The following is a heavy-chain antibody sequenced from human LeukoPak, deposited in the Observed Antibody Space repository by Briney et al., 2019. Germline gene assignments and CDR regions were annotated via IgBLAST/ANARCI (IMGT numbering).Heavy chain of an antibody. CDR3: ARVEAVAGWGDYFDY. V-gene: IGHV3-66*01. Sequence: GGSLRLSCAASGFTVSRNYMSWVRQAPGKGLEWVSVIYSGGSTYYADSVKGRFTISRDNSKNTLYLQMNSLRAEDTAVYYCARVEAVAGWGDYFDYWGQGTLVTVPS. CDR2: IYSGGST. CDR1: GFTVSRNY. D-gene: IGHD6-19*01. J-gene: IGHJ4*02.